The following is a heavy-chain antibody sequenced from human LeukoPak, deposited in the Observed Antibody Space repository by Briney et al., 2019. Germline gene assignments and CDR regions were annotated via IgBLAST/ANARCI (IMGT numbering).Heavy chain of an antibody. J-gene: IGHJ4*02. Sequence: GGSLRLSCAASGFTFRDYYMTWIRQAPGKGLQWVAYISNTDDTIYYGDSVKGRFTISRDNAKGLLYLQVNSLRVEDTAVYYCARASPGTPQYWGQGTLVTVSS. CDR3: ARASPGTPQY. D-gene: IGHD3-10*01. V-gene: IGHV3-11*01. CDR2: ISNTDDTI. CDR1: GFTFRDYY.